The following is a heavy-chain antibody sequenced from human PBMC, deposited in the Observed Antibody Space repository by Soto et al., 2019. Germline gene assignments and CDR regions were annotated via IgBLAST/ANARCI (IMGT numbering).Heavy chain of an antibody. D-gene: IGHD6-13*01. Sequence: QVQLVESGGGVVQPGRSLRLSCAASGFTFSSYGMHWVRQAPGKGLEWVAVIWYDGTNKYYADSVKGRFTISKDNSKNTLYLQMNSLRAEDTAIYYCARDIGDQTSRWTDAFDIWGQGTMVTVSS. CDR1: GFTFSSYG. V-gene: IGHV3-33*01. CDR2: IWYDGTNK. CDR3: ARDIGDQTSRWTDAFDI. J-gene: IGHJ3*02.